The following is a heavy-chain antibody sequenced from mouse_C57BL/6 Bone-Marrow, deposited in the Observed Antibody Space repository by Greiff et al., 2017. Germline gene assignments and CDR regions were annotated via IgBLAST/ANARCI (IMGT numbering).Heavy chain of an antibody. CDR2: IRLKSDNYAT. J-gene: IGHJ2*01. V-gene: IGHV6-3*01. D-gene: IGHD2-4*01. CDR3: TVIYYDYDEDGFDY. Sequence: EVKLMESGGGLVQPGGSMKLSCVASGFTFSNYWMNWVRQSPEKGLEWVAQIRLKSDNYATHYAESVKGRFTISRDDSKSSVYLQMNNLRAEDTGIYYCTVIYYDYDEDGFDYWGQGTTLTVSS. CDR1: GFTFSNYW.